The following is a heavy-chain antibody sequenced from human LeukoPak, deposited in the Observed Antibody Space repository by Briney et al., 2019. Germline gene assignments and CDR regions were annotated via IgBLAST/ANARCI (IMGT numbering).Heavy chain of an antibody. Sequence: ASVKVSCKASGYTFTGYYMHWVRQAPERGLEWMGWINPNSGGTNYAQKFQGRVTMTRDASISTAYMELSRLRSDDTAVYYCARDPLHSVVAFDLWGRGTLVTVSS. J-gene: IGHJ2*01. V-gene: IGHV1-2*02. CDR1: GYTFTGYY. D-gene: IGHD2-15*01. CDR3: ARDPLHSVVAFDL. CDR2: INPNSGGT.